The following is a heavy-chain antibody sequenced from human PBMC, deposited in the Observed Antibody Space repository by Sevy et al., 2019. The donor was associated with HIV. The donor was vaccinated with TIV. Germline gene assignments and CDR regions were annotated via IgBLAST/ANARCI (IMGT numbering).Heavy chain of an antibody. CDR1: GFTVSNNY. CDR2: IYRGDCT. D-gene: IGHD3-22*01. J-gene: IGHJ3*01. Sequence: GESLKISCEASGFTVSNNYMSWVRQAPGKGLEWVSVIYRGDCTYYENSVKGRFTISRDNSKNMLYLQMNSLRAEDTAVIYWARLGVYHYDSSGYYTTGNAFDLWGQGTTVTISS. V-gene: IGHV3-53*01. CDR3: ARLGVYHYDSSGYYTTGNAFDL.